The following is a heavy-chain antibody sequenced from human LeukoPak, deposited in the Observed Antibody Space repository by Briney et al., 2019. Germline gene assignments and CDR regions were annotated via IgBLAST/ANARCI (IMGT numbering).Heavy chain of an antibody. CDR3: ARGPDYGGNSGGSFDY. J-gene: IGHJ4*02. CDR2: INPNSGGT. CDR1: GYTFTGYY. V-gene: IGHV1-2*02. Sequence: GASVKVSCKASGYTFTGYYMHWVRQAPGQGLEWMGWINPNSGGTNYAQKFQGRVTMTRDTSISTAYMELSRLRSDDTAVYYCARGPDYGGNSGGSFDYWGQGTLVTVSS. D-gene: IGHD4-23*01.